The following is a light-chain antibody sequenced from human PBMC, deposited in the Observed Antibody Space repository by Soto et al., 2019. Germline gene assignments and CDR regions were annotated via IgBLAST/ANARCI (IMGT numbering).Light chain of an antibody. CDR2: DVS. J-gene: IGKJ5*01. V-gene: IGKV3-11*01. CDR1: QNIGAH. CDR3: HQRSAWPIT. Sequence: EIVLTQSPATLSLSAGERATLSCRASQNIGAHLAWYQQKPGQSPMLLIYDVSNRAPGIPATFRGSGSGTDFPLTISSLEPEDFAVYYCHQRSAWPITFGQGTRLEIK.